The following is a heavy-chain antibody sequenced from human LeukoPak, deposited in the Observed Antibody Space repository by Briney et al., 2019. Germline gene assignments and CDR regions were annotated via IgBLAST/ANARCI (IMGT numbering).Heavy chain of an antibody. D-gene: IGHD6-13*01. CDR1: GGSISSYY. CDR3: ARDRIAAAGTGWFDP. CDR2: IYTSGST. J-gene: IGHJ5*02. V-gene: IGHV4-4*07. Sequence: SETLSLTCTVSGGSISSYYWSWIRQPAGKGLEWIGRIYTSGSTNYNPSLKSRVTMSVDTSKNQFSLKLSSVTAADTAVYYYARDRIAAAGTGWFDPWGQGTLVTVSS.